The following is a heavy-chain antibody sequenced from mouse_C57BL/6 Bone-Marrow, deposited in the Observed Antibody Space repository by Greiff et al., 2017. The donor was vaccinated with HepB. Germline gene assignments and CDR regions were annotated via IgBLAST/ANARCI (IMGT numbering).Heavy chain of an antibody. V-gene: IGHV7-1*01. CDR1: GFTFSDFY. Sequence: EVKVVESGGGLVQSGRSLRLSCATSGFTFSDFYMEWVRQAPGKGLEWIAASRNKANDYTTEYSASVKGRFIVSRDTSQSILYLQMNALRAEDTAIYYCARDRYYYGSSYWFAYWGQGTLVTVSA. CDR3: ARDRYYYGSSYWFAY. CDR2: SRNKANDYTT. D-gene: IGHD1-1*01. J-gene: IGHJ3*01.